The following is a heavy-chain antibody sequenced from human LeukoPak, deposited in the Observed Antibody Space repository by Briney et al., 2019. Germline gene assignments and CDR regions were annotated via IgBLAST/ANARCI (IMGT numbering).Heavy chain of an antibody. D-gene: IGHD1-7*01. V-gene: IGHV4-34*01. J-gene: IGHJ5*02. CDR3: ARGLLTGTTIIWFDP. CDR1: GGSFSGYY. CDR2: INHSGST. Sequence: PSETLSLTCAVYGGSFSGYYWSWIRQPPGKGLEWIGEINHSGSTNYNPSLKSRVTISVDTSKNQFSLKLSSVTAADTAVYYCARGLLTGTTIIWFDPWGQGTLVTASS.